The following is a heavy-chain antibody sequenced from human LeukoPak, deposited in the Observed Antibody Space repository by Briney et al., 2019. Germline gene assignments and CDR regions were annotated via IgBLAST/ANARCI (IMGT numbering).Heavy chain of an antibody. CDR3: ARTDEGSALDI. J-gene: IGHJ3*02. CDR1: GFTFSRYS. Sequence: PGGSLRLSCAASGFTFSRYSMNWVRQAPGKGLEWVSYISSSSSTIYYADSVKGRFTISRDNAKNSLYLQMNSLRAEDTAVYYCARTDEGSALDIWGQGTMVTVSS. CDR2: ISSSSSTI. V-gene: IGHV3-48*01. D-gene: IGHD2-21*02.